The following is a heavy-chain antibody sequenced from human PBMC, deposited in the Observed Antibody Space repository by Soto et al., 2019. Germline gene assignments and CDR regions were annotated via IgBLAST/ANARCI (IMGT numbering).Heavy chain of an antibody. Sequence: QVQLQESGPGLVKPSETLSLTCSVSGGSISSGSYYWTWIRQPPGKGLEWIGYIYSSGGTSYNPCLKRRVTISVDTSKNQFSLKLSSVTAADTAVYYCARDGDGYDHWGQGTLVTVSS. J-gene: IGHJ1*01. D-gene: IGHD5-12*01. CDR2: IYSSGGT. CDR1: GGSISSGSYY. CDR3: ARDGDGYDH. V-gene: IGHV4-61*01.